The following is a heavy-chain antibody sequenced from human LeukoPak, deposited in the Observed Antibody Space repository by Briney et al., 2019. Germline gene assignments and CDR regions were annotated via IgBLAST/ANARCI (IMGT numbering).Heavy chain of an antibody. V-gene: IGHV3-48*04. D-gene: IGHD1-7*01. CDR2: ISSSSSTI. CDR3: ARDLELRKPQKQYNWFDP. J-gene: IGHJ5*02. CDR1: GFTFSSYS. Sequence: GGSLRLSCAASGFTFSSYSMNWVRQAPGKGLEWVSYISSSSSTIYYADSVKGRFTISRDNAKNSLYLQMNSLRAEDTAVYYCARDLELRKPQKQYNWFDPWGQGTLVTVSS.